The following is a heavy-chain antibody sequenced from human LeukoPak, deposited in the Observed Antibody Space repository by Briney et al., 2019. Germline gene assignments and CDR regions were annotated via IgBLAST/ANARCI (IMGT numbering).Heavy chain of an antibody. V-gene: IGHV4-39*01. J-gene: IGHJ4*02. CDR2: IYYSGST. Sequence: SETLSLTCTVSGGSISSSSYYWGWIRQPPGKGLEWIGSIYYSGSTCYNPSLKSRVTISVDTSKNQFSLKLSSVTAADTAVYYCASLPPGERSYYFDYWGQGTLVTVSS. CDR3: ASLPPGERSYYFDY. CDR1: GGSISSSSYY. D-gene: IGHD2-15*01.